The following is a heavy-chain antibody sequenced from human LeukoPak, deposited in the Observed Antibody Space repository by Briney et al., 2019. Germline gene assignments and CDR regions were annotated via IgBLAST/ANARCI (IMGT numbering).Heavy chain of an antibody. D-gene: IGHD1/OR15-1a*01. CDR3: ARDGYGNNYMDV. CDR1: GFSVSSNF. Sequence: LEGSLRLSCAASGFSVSSNFMSWVRQAPGKGLEWVSVIYSGGTTYYADSVKGRFTISRDNSKNTLSLQMNSLRAEDTAVYYCARDGYGNNYMDVWGKGTTVTVSS. CDR2: IYSGGTT. V-gene: IGHV3-53*01. J-gene: IGHJ6*03.